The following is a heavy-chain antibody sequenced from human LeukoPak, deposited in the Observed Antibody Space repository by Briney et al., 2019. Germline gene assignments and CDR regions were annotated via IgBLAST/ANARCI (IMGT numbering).Heavy chain of an antibody. CDR3: ARDACKDLLWFGNDAFDI. D-gene: IGHD3-10*01. Sequence: SGTLSLTCTVSGASITSSSYCWGWIRQLPGKGLEWIGEIYHSGSTNYNPSLKSRVTISVDKSKTQFSLKLSSVTAADTAVYYCARDACKDLLWFGNDAFDIWGQGTMVTVSS. J-gene: IGHJ3*02. V-gene: IGHV4-39*07. CDR1: GASITSSSYC. CDR2: IYHSGST.